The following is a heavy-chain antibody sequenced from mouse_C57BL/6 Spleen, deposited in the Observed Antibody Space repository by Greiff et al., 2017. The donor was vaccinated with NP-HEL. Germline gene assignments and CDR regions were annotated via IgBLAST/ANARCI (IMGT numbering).Heavy chain of an antibody. J-gene: IGHJ4*01. CDR2: ISSGSSTI. Sequence: EVQLVESGGGLVKPGGSLKLSCAASGFTFSDYGMHWVRQAPEKGLEWVAYISSGSSTIYYADTVKGRFTISRDNATNTLFLQMTSLRSEDTAMYYCANYYGSSSYAMDYWGQGTSVTVSS. D-gene: IGHD1-1*01. CDR3: ANYYGSSSYAMDY. V-gene: IGHV5-17*01. CDR1: GFTFSDYG.